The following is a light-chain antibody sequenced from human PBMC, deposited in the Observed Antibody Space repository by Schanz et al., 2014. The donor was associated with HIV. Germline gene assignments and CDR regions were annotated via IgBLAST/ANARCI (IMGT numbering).Light chain of an antibody. CDR2: AAS. Sequence: EIVMTQSPAILSVSPGERVTLSCRARQSISRYLAWYQHKPGQAPRLLIYAASTRATGIPARFSGSGSGTDFTLTISNLEPEDFALYYCQQGGSWPLTFGGGTTVEIK. J-gene: IGKJ4*01. CDR1: QSISRY. CDR3: QQGGSWPLT. V-gene: IGKV3-11*01.